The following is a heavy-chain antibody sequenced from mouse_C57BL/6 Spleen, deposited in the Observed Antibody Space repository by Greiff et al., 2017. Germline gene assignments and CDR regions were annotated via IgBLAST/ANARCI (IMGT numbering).Heavy chain of an antibody. J-gene: IGHJ3*01. CDR1: GYAFTNYL. V-gene: IGHV1-54*01. Sequence: VQLQQSGAELVRPGTSVKVSCKASGYAFTNYLIEWVKQRPGQGLEWIGVINPGSGGTNYNEKFKGKATLTADKSSSTAYMQLSSLTSEDSAVYFCARESDYYGSGAYWGQGTLVTVSA. CDR3: ARESDYYGSGAY. CDR2: INPGSGGT. D-gene: IGHD1-1*01.